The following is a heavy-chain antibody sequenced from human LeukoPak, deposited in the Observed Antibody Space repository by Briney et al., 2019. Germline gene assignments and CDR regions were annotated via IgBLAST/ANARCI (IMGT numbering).Heavy chain of an antibody. V-gene: IGHV3-7*01. J-gene: IGHJ4*02. Sequence: PGGSLRLSCAASGFTFSSYWMSWVRQAPGKGLEWVANIKQDGSEKYYVDSVKGRFTISRDNAKNSLYLQMSSLRAEDTAVYYCARPIVGATRGFDYWGQGTLVTVSS. CDR1: GFTFSSYW. CDR3: ARPIVGATRGFDY. CDR2: IKQDGSEK. D-gene: IGHD1-26*01.